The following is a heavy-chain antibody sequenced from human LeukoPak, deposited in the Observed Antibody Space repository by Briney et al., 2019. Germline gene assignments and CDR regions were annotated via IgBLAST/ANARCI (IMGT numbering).Heavy chain of an antibody. D-gene: IGHD1-26*01. CDR2: IYSGGST. V-gene: IGHV3-53*01. CDR1: GFTVSSNY. Sequence: GGSLRLSCAASGFTVSSNYMSWVRQAPGKGLEWVSVIYSGGSTYYADSVKGRFTISRDNSKNTLYLQMNSLRAEDTAVYHCARVWANSGNYYGEDYWGQGTLVTVSS. J-gene: IGHJ4*02. CDR3: ARVWANSGNYYGEDY.